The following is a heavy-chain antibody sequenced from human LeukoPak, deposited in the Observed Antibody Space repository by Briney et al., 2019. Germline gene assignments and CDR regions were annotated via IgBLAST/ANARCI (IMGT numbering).Heavy chain of an antibody. Sequence: ASVKVSCKSSGYDFKTYAVSWVRQAPGQGLEWMGWISVYNGETDYPPNFQDRVTMTTDTSTSTAYIELRSLSLDDTAVYYCARGGGHTSSWRSFDLWGQGTLVIVSS. J-gene: IGHJ4*02. D-gene: IGHD6-13*01. CDR2: ISVYNGET. V-gene: IGHV1-18*01. CDR1: GYDFKTYA. CDR3: ARGGGHTSSWRSFDL.